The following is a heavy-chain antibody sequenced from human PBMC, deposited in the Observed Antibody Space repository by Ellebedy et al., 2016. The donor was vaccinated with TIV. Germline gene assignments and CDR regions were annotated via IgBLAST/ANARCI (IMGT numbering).Heavy chain of an antibody. J-gene: IGHJ3*02. CDR2: IYARGNRI. Sequence: GESLKISCSASGFTFSSYAMAWVRQTPGRGLEWVSGIYARGNRIYYTDSVKGRFTIPRNNSQNTLYLQMNSLGDEDTAIYYCAKDQVGGDGRWVFDIWGQGTMVTVSS. CDR1: GFTFSSYA. V-gene: IGHV3-23*01. CDR3: AKDQVGGDGRWVFDI. D-gene: IGHD3-16*01.